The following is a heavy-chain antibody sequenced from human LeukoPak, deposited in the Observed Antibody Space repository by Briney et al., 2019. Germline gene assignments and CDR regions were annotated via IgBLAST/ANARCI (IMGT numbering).Heavy chain of an antibody. CDR1: GYTFTSYG. D-gene: IGHD3-22*01. J-gene: IGHJ4*02. CDR2: ISAYNGNT. Sequence: ASVKVSCKASGYTFTSYGISWVRQAPGQGLEWMGWISAYNGNTNYAQKLQGRVTMTTDTSTSTAYMELRSLRSDDTAVYYCARDWDYYDSSGYYHYFDYWGRGTLVTVSS. V-gene: IGHV1-18*01. CDR3: ARDWDYYDSSGYYHYFDY.